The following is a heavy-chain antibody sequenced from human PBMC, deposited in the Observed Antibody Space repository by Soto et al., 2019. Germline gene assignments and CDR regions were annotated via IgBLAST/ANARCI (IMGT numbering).Heavy chain of an antibody. J-gene: IGHJ4*02. CDR3: ASKRSTPSTVKGFEY. D-gene: IGHD4-17*01. CDR2: IYYSGST. V-gene: IGHV4-61*01. Sequence: QVQLQESGPGLVKPSETLSLTCTVSGGSVSSGSYYWSWIRQPPGNGLEWSGYIYYSGSTNYNPSLKSRVTISVDTSKNQFSLKLSSVTAADTAVYYCASKRSTPSTVKGFEYWGQGTLVTVSS. CDR1: GGSVSSGSYY.